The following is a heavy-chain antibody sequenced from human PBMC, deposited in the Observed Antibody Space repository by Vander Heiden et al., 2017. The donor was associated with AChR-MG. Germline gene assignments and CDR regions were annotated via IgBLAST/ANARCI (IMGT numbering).Heavy chain of an antibody. J-gene: IGHJ4*02. Sequence: QVQLVQSGAEVKKPGSSVQVSCKASGGTFSSYDISWVRQAPGQGLEWMGRIIPILGIANYAQKFQGRVTITADKSTSTAYMELSSLRSEDTAVYYCARDASPYDSSGYYYVNYFDYWGQGTLVTVSS. D-gene: IGHD3-22*01. CDR2: IIPILGIA. CDR3: ARDASPYDSSGYYYVNYFDY. CDR1: GGTFSSYD. V-gene: IGHV1-69*04.